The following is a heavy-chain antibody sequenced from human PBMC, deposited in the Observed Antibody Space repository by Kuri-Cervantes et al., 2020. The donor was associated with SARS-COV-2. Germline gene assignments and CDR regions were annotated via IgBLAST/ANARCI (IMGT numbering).Heavy chain of an antibody. V-gene: IGHV4-34*01. CDR2: INHSEST. CDR1: GGPISSVGYY. D-gene: IGHD2-2*01. J-gene: IGHJ6*02. CDR3: ARGRRNYCSSTSCYPPYYGMDV. Sequence: GSLRLSCAVSGGPISSVGYYWSWIRQPPGKGLEWIGEINHSESTNYNPSLKSRVTISVDTSKNQFSLKLSSVTAADTAVYYCARGRRNYCSSTSCYPPYYGMDVWGQGTTVTVSS.